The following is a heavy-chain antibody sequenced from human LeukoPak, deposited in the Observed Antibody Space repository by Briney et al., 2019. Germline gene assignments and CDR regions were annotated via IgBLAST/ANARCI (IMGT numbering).Heavy chain of an antibody. CDR3: ARDYGGNSAY. J-gene: IGHJ4*02. CDR1: GFILSTYA. V-gene: IGHV3-23*01. D-gene: IGHD4-23*01. Sequence: GGSLRLSCAVSGFILSTYAMSWVRQAPGRGLEWVSSISGSGGGTYYADSVKGRFTISRDNSKNTLYLQMNSLRAEDTAVYYCARDYGGNSAYWGQGTLVTVSS. CDR2: ISGSGGGT.